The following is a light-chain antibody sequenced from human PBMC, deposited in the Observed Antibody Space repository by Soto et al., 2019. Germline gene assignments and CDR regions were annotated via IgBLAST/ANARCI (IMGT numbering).Light chain of an antibody. CDR1: QGISNS. Sequence: DIQMTQSPSSLSESVGDRVTITCRASQGISNSLDWYQQKPGKVPKLLIYAASTLQSGVPSRFSGSGSGTDFTLTISSLQPEDVAIYYCQKYNSALWTFGQGTKVEIK. V-gene: IGKV1-27*01. J-gene: IGKJ1*01. CDR3: QKYNSALWT. CDR2: AAS.